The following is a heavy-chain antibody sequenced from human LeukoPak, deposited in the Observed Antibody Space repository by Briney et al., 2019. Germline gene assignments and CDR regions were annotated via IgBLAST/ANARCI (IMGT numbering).Heavy chain of an antibody. D-gene: IGHD5-18*01. Sequence: SETLSLTCTVSGGSISSGSYYWSWIRQPAGTGLEWIGRIYTSGSTNYNPSLKSRVTISVDTSKNQFSLKLSSVTAADTAVYYCARAETYDTANDYWGQGTLVTVSS. J-gene: IGHJ4*02. V-gene: IGHV4-61*02. CDR1: GGSISSGSYY. CDR3: ARAETYDTANDY. CDR2: IYTSGST.